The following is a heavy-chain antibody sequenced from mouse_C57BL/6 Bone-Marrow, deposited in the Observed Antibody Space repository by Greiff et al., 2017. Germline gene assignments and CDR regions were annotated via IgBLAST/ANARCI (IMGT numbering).Heavy chain of an antibody. D-gene: IGHD2-5*01. J-gene: IGHJ3*01. CDR3: AYYSNPPGFAY. CDR2: IYPRSGNP. V-gene: IGHV1-81*01. CDR1: GYTFTSYG. Sequence: VQLQQSGAELARPGASVKLSCKASGYTFTSYGISWVKQRTGQGLEWIGEIYPRSGNPYYNEKFKGKATLTADKSSSTAYMELRSLTSEDSAVYFCAYYSNPPGFAYRGQGTLVTGSA.